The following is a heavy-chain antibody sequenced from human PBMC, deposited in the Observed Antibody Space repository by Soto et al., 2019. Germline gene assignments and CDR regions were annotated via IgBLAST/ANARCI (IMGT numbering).Heavy chain of an antibody. CDR1: GGSFSGYY. Sequence: SETLSLTCAVYGGSFSGYYWSWIRQPPGKGLEWIGEINYSGSTNSNPSFKSRFTISVDTSKNHFSLMLSSVTAADTAVYYCARAFYYGSGSYYTDYYYYYMDVWGKGTTVTVSS. CDR2: INYSGST. D-gene: IGHD3-10*01. V-gene: IGHV4-34*01. J-gene: IGHJ6*03. CDR3: ARAFYYGSGSYYTDYYYYYMDV.